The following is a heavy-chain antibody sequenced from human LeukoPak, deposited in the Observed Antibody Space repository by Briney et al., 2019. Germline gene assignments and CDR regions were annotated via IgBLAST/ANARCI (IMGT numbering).Heavy chain of an antibody. D-gene: IGHD3-16*02. CDR1: GFTFSTYN. CDR2: ISSGSSTI. CDR3: ARVRYQTADY. J-gene: IGHJ4*02. V-gene: IGHV3-48*04. Sequence: GSLRLSCAASGFTFSTYNMNWVRQAPGKGLEWLSYISSGSSTIYYADSVEGRFTISRDNAKNSVYLQMNSLRVEDTAVYYCARVRYQTADYWGQGTLVTVSS.